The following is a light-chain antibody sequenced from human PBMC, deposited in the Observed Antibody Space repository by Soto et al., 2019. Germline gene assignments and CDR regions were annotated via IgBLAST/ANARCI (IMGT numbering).Light chain of an antibody. CDR3: QQYNSYWT. CDR2: DVS. Sequence: EIQVTQSTYTLSAAVGDRVTITWRASQNIERWLAWYQQKPGKVPKLLLYDVSSLESGVPSRFSGSGSGTEFTLTISSLQPDDFATYYCQQYNSYWTFGQGT. J-gene: IGKJ1*01. CDR1: QNIERW. V-gene: IGKV1-5*01.